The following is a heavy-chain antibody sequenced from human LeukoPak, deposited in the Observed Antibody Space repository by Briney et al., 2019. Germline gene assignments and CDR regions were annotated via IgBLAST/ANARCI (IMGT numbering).Heavy chain of an antibody. Sequence: KPSETLSLTCTVSGGSISSYHWSWIRQPPGKGLEWIGYIYYSGSTNYNPSLKSRVTISVDTSKNQFSLKLSSVTAADTAVYYCARVTIFGVARPNWFDPWGQGTLVTVSS. CDR1: GGSISSYH. V-gene: IGHV4-59*01. J-gene: IGHJ5*02. CDR3: ARVTIFGVARPNWFDP. CDR2: IYYSGST. D-gene: IGHD3-3*01.